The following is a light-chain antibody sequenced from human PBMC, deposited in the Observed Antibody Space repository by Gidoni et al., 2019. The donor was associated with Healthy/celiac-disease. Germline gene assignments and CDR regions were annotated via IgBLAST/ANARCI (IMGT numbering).Light chain of an antibody. CDR3: QQLNSYREFT. V-gene: IGKV1-9*01. Sequence: DIQLTQSPSFLSASVGDRVTITCRASQGISSYLAWYQQKPGKDPKLLIYAASTLQSGVPSRFSGSGSGTEFTLTISSLQPEDFATYYCQQLNSYREFTFXPXTKVDIK. J-gene: IGKJ3*01. CDR2: AAS. CDR1: QGISSY.